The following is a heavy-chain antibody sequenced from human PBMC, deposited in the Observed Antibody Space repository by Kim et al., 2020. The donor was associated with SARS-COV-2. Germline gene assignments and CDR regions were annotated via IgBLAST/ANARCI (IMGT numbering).Heavy chain of an antibody. CDR1: GFTFRNHA. J-gene: IGHJ6*02. D-gene: IGHD6-13*01. CDR3: AKDDALWYGGRPFGMDV. CDR2: IKGNGDGT. Sequence: GGSLRLSCAASGFTFRNHAMTWVRQAPGKGLEWVSAIKGNGDGTYYAVSVRGRFTISRDNSKNTLYLEMNSLRAEDTAVYFCAKDDALWYGGRPFGMDVWGLGTTVIVSS. V-gene: IGHV3-23*01.